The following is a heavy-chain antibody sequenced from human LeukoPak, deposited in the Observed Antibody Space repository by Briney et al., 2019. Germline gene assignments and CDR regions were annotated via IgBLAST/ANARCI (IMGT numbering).Heavy chain of an antibody. CDR2: ISYDGSNK. CDR1: GFTFSSYG. D-gene: IGHD5-18*01. J-gene: IGHJ4*02. Sequence: GGSLRLSCAASGFTFSSYGMHWVRQAPGKGLEWVAVISYDGSNKYYADSVKGRFTISRDNSKNTLYLQMNSLRAEDTAVYYCAKDLGYSYGIGYYFDYWGQGTLVTVSS. CDR3: AKDLGYSYGIGYYFDY. V-gene: IGHV3-30*18.